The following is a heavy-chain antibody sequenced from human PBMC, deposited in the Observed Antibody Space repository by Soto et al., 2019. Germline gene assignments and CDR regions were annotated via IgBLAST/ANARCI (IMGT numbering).Heavy chain of an antibody. CDR2: IIPILGET. J-gene: IGHJ6*02. CDR3: ARGLGGRMDD. CDR1: GTIFSSYT. D-gene: IGHD3-16*01. V-gene: IGHV1-69*08. Sequence: QVQLVQSGAEVKKPGSSVRVSCQASGTIFSSYTISWVRQAPGQGLEWMGRIIPILGETNSAQKFQGRVTLTADTSTNTAYMQLNSLRLEDTAVYYCARGLGGRMDDWGQGTTGTVSS.